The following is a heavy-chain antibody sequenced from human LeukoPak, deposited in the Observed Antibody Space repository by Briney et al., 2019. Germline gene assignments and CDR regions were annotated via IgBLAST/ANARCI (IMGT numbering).Heavy chain of an antibody. CDR1: GFTVSSTY. Sequence: PGGSLRLSCAASGFTVSSTYMSWVRQAPGKGLEWVSVIYSGGSTYYADSVRGRFTISRDNSKNTLYLQMNSLRAEDTAVYYCAKDPWSRADSTSCYDYWGLGTLVTVSS. J-gene: IGHJ4*02. V-gene: IGHV3-66*01. CDR3: AKDPWSRADSTSCYDY. CDR2: IYSGGST. D-gene: IGHD2-2*01.